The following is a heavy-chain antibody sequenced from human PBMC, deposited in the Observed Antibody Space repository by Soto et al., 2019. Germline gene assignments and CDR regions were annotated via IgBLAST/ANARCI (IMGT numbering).Heavy chain of an antibody. CDR2: IYHSGST. CDR1: GGSISSSNW. Sequence: SETLSLTCAVSGGSISSSNWWSWVRQPPGKGLEWIGEIYHSGSTNYNPSLKSRVTISVDKSKNQFSLKLSSVTAADTAVYYCAREQDTMVRGVNIWGQGTLVTVSS. V-gene: IGHV4-4*02. CDR3: AREQDTMVRGVNI. J-gene: IGHJ4*02. D-gene: IGHD3-10*01.